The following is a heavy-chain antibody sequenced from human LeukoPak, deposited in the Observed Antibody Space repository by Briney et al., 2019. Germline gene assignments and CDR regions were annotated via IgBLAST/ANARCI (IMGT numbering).Heavy chain of an antibody. CDR3: ATAGSNELLRDYAMDV. J-gene: IGHJ6*02. V-gene: IGHV3-53*04. D-gene: IGHD1-26*01. Sequence: GGSLRLSCAASGFTVSSNYMSWVRQAPGKGLEWVSLIYAGGSTYYADAVKGRFTISRHNSKNTLHLQMNSLRVEDTAVYYCATAGSNELLRDYAMDVWGQGPTVTVSS. CDR2: IYAGGST. CDR1: GFTVSSNY.